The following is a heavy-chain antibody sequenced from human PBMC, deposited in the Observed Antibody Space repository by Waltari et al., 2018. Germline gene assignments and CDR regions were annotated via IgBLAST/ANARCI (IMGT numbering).Heavy chain of an antibody. CDR3: ARGTYGGQKGGSAFDI. Sequence: QVQLVQSGAEVKKPGASVKVSCKASGYTFTSYYMHWVRQAPGQGLEWMGIINPSGGSTSYAQKFQGRVTMTRDTSTSTVYMELSSLRSEDTAVYYCARGTYGGQKGGSAFDIWGQGTMVTVSS. D-gene: IGHD2-15*01. CDR1: GYTFTSYY. V-gene: IGHV1-46*01. J-gene: IGHJ3*02. CDR2: INPSGGST.